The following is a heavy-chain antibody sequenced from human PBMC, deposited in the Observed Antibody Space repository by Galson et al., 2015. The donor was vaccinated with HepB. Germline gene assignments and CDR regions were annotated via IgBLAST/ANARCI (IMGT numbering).Heavy chain of an antibody. Sequence: SLRLCCAASGFTLNTHAMAWVRQPPGKGPEWVSALSGDSIIIHYADSVKGRFTISKDNSENTLYLQMNSLRGEDTALYYCAKFGARFDAWFDSWGQGTLVTVSS. J-gene: IGHJ5*01. V-gene: IGHV3-23*01. CDR1: GFTLNTHA. CDR2: LSGDSIII. CDR3: AKFGARFDAWFDS. D-gene: IGHD3-9*01.